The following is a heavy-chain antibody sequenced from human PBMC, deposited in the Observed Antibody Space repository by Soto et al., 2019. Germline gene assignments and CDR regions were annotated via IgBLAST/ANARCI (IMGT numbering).Heavy chain of an antibody. CDR2: ISGSGGST. CDR3: AKGGTVVASTFDY. J-gene: IGHJ4*02. D-gene: IGHD2-2*01. Sequence: EVQMLESGGGLVQPGGSLRLSCAASGLTFSNYAMSWVHQAPGKGLEWVSTISGSGGSTFSADSVKGRFTISRDNSKNTLYLQMNNLRAEDTAVYYCAKGGTVVASTFDYWGQGTLVTVSS. CDR1: GLTFSNYA. V-gene: IGHV3-23*01.